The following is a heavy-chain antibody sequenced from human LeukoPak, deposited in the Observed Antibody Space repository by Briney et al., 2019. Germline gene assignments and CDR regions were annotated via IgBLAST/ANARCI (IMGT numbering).Heavy chain of an antibody. J-gene: IGHJ4*02. V-gene: IGHV3-53*01. CDR1: GFIVSSHF. CDR2: VYVDGST. CDR3: ARSSSGWHDY. Sequence: GGSLRLSCAASGFIVSSHFMSWVRQAPGKGLEWVSVVYVDGSTYYADTVKGRFTISRDNSKNTLFLQMNSLRADDTAVYYCARSSSGWHDYWGQGTLVNVSS. D-gene: IGHD6-19*01.